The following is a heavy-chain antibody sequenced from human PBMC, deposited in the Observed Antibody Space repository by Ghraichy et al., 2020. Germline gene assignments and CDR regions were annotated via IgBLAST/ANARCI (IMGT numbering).Heavy chain of an antibody. CDR1: GGSFSGYY. Sequence: SETLSLTCAVYGGSFSGYYWSWIRQPPGKGLEWIGEINHSGSTNYNPSLKSRVTISVDTSKNQFSLKLSSVTAADTAVYYCATPPHGLYGSGSYGYWGQGTLVTVSS. V-gene: IGHV4-34*01. J-gene: IGHJ4*02. D-gene: IGHD3-10*01. CDR2: INHSGST. CDR3: ATPPHGLYGSGSYGY.